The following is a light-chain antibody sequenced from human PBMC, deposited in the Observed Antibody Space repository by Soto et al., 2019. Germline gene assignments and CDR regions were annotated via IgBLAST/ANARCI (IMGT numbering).Light chain of an antibody. CDR3: HQYGASLWT. J-gene: IGKJ1*01. Sequence: EIVLTQSPGTLSLSPGERATLSCRASQSVPSDYLAWSQQKPGQAPRLLIYGASNRATGIPDRFSGSGSVTDFTLTISRLEPEDSAVYYCHQYGASLWTFGQGTNGEIK. V-gene: IGKV3-20*01. CDR1: QSVPSDY. CDR2: GAS.